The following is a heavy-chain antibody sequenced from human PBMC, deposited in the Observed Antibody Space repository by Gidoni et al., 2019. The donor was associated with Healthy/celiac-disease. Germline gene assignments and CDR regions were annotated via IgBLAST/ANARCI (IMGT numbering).Heavy chain of an antibody. J-gene: IGHJ3*02. D-gene: IGHD6-6*01. CDR2: IYYSGST. CDR1: GCSIRSGGYY. V-gene: IGHV4-31*03. CDR3: ARGRDSSSGDAFDI. Sequence: QVQLQESGPGLVKPSQTLSLTCTVSGCSIRSGGYYWSWIRQHPGKGLEWIGYIYYSGSTYYNPSLKSRVTISVDTSKNQFSLKLSSVTAADTAVYYCARGRDSSSGDAFDIWGQGTMVTVSS.